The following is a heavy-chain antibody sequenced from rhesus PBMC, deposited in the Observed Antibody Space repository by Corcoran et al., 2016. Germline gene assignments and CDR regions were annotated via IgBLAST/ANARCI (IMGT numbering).Heavy chain of an antibody. CDR3: ARGYWYFDI. CDR1: GYTFTSYS. V-gene: IGHV1-200*01. Sequence: QVQLVQSGAEVKKPGASVKLSCKAAGYTFTSYSINWVRQAPGQGLEWMGWINTSNGHTGYAPKFQGTVTMTRDSSTSTAYMELSSLRSEDTAVYYCARGYWYFDIWGPGTPITISS. CDR2: INTSNGHT. J-gene: IGHJ2*01.